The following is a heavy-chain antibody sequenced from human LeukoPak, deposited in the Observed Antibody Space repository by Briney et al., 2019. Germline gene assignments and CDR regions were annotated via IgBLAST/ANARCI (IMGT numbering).Heavy chain of an antibody. Sequence: ASVKVSCKASGYTFTGYYMHWVRQAPGQGFEWMGWINPNSGGTNYAQKFQGRVTMTRDTSISTAYMELSRLRSDDTAVYYCARGAYYYDSSDYYYEGNPFDYWGQGTLVTVSS. CDR2: INPNSGGT. CDR1: GYTFTGYY. J-gene: IGHJ4*02. CDR3: ARGAYYYDSSDYYYEGNPFDY. D-gene: IGHD3-22*01. V-gene: IGHV1-2*02.